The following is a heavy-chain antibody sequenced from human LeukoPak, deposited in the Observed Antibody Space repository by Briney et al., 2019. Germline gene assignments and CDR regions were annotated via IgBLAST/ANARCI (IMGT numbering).Heavy chain of an antibody. Sequence: GGSLRLSCTASGFTFSSYEMNWVRQAPGKGLEWVSFISGSGSTISYADSVRGRFTISRDNAKNSLYLQMNSLRVGDTAIYYCARSFSGSDDSWGQGTLVTVSS. V-gene: IGHV3-48*03. J-gene: IGHJ4*02. CDR2: ISGSGSTI. D-gene: IGHD3-10*01. CDR3: ARSFSGSDDS. CDR1: GFTFSSYE.